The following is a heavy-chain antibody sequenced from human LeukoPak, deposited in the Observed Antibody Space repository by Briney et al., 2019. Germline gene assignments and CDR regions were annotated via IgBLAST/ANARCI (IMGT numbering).Heavy chain of an antibody. Sequence: PGRSLRLSCAASGFTFDDYAMHWVGHAPGKGLEWVSGISWNSGSIGYADSVKGRFTISRDNAKNTLYLQVNSLSAEDTAVYYCAKTKITLIVVANSHSGALDIWGQGTMVTVSS. J-gene: IGHJ3*02. CDR1: GFTFDDYA. CDR3: AKTKITLIVVANSHSGALDI. D-gene: IGHD3-22*01. V-gene: IGHV3-9*01. CDR2: ISWNSGSI.